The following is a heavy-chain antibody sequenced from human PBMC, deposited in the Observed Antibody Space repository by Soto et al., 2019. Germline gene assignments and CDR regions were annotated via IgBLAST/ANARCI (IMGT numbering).Heavy chain of an antibody. V-gene: IGHV5-51*01. CDR3: ASPYYYGSWSYYTPYAFYI. J-gene: IGHJ3*02. Sequence: PGESLKISCKGSGYSFTSYWIGWVRQMPGKGLEWMGIIYPGDSDTRYSPSFQGQVTISADKSISTAYLQWSSLKASDTAMYYCASPYYYGSWSYYTPYAFYIWGQGTMVTVSS. CDR2: IYPGDSDT. CDR1: GYSFTSYW. D-gene: IGHD3-10*01.